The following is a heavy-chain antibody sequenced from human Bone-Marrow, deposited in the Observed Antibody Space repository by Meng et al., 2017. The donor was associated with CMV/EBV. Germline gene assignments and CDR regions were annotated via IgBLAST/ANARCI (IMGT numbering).Heavy chain of an antibody. V-gene: IGHV1-69*10. CDR2: IIPILGIA. J-gene: IGHJ6*02. Sequence: SVKVSCKASGGTFSSYAISWVRQAPGQGLEWMGGIIPILGIANYAQKFQGRVTITADKSTSTAYMELSSLRSEDTAVYYCARTAVYYDFWSGYYTRGSQGYGMDVWSQGTTVTVSS. CDR3: ARTAVYYDFWSGYYTRGSQGYGMDV. D-gene: IGHD3-3*01. CDR1: GGTFSSYA.